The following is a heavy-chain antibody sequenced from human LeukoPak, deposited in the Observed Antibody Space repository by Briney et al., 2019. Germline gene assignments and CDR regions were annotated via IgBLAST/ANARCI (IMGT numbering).Heavy chain of an antibody. J-gene: IGHJ6*03. V-gene: IGHV4-59*12. D-gene: IGHD2-2*01. CDR3: ATKSEAGVVPAGYYYYYYMDV. CDR1: GGSISSYY. CDR2: IYYSGST. Sequence: SETLSLTCTVSGGSISSYYWSWIRQPPGKGLEWIGYIYYSGSTNYNPSLKSRVTISVDTSKNQFSLKLSSVTAADTAVYYCATKSEAGVVPAGYYYYYYMDVWGKGTTVTVSS.